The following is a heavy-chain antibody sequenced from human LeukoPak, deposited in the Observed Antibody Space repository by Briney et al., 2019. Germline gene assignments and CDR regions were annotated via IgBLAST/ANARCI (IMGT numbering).Heavy chain of an antibody. J-gene: IGHJ4*02. Sequence: GGSLRLSCAASGFTFSNSAMSWVRQAPGKGLEWVSAISGSGGSTYYADSVKGRFTISRDNSKNTLYLQMNSLRAEDTAVYYCANPPPPPSLLWLGDDGLFIDYGGQGPLVTVSS. D-gene: IGHD3-10*01. CDR3: ANPPPPPSLLWLGDDGLFIDY. V-gene: IGHV3-23*01. CDR1: GFTFSNSA. CDR2: ISGSGGST.